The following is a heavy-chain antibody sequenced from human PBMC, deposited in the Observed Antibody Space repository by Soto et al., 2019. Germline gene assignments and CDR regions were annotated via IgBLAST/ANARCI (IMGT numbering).Heavy chain of an antibody. CDR1: GYSFTSYW. CDR2: IYPGDSDT. D-gene: IGHD3-3*01. CDR3: ARLSLHPIFGVALNGRNYMDV. Sequence: GESLKISCKGSGYSFTSYWIGWVRQMPGKGLEWMGIIYPGDSDTRYSPSFQGQVTISADKSISTAYLQWSSLKASDTAMYYCARLSLHPIFGVALNGRNYMDVWGKGTTVTVSS. J-gene: IGHJ6*03. V-gene: IGHV5-51*01.